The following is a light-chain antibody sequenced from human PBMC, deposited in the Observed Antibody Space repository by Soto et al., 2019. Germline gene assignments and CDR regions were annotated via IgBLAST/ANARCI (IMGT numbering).Light chain of an antibody. Sequence: DIQLTQSPSSLSASVGDRVTITCRASQTISIYLNWYQQKPGKAPELLIYAASSLQSGVPSRFSGSGSGTDFTLTISSLQPEDFATYYCQQSYSNLWTFGQGTKVDI. V-gene: IGKV1-39*01. CDR3: QQSYSNLWT. J-gene: IGKJ1*01. CDR2: AAS. CDR1: QTISIY.